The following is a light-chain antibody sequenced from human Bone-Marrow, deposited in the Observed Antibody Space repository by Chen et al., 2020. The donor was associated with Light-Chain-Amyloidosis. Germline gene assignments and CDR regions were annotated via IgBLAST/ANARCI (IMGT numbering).Light chain of an antibody. CDR2: EVT. CDR3: SSYTITNTLV. Sequence: QSALTQPPSVSGSPGQSITIPCTGTSSYVGGDNHVSWYQQHPDKAPKLMIYEVTNRPSWVPDRFSGSKSDNTASLTISGLQTEDEADYFCSSYTITNTLVFGSGTRVTVL. CDR1: SSYVGGDNH. J-gene: IGLJ1*01. V-gene: IGLV2-14*01.